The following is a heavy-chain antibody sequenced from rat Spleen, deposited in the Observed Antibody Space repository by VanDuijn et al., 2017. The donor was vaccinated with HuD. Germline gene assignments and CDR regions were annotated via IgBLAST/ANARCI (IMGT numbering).Heavy chain of an antibody. V-gene: IGHV2-13*01. Sequence: QVQLKESGPGLVQPSQTLSLTCTVSGFSISSYGVIWVRQPPGKGLEWMGGIWGDGSTDYTSALKSRLSISRDTSKSQVFLKMNSLQTDETAIYFGTSSSGGYTQHWFAYWGRGTLVTVSS. CDR3: TSSSGGYTQHWFAY. CDR2: IWGDGST. J-gene: IGHJ3*01. D-gene: IGHD1-11*01. CDR1: GFSISSYG.